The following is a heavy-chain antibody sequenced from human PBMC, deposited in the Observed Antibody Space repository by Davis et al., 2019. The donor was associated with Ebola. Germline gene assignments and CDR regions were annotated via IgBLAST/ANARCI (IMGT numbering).Heavy chain of an antibody. J-gene: IGHJ4*02. Sequence: PSETLSLTCTVSGGSISSGDYYWSWIRQPPGKGLEWIGYIYYSGSTYYNPSLKSRVTISVDTSKNQFSLKLSSVTAADTAVYYCARNRLRFLEWLPHYWGQGTLVTVSS. CDR2: IYYSGST. D-gene: IGHD3-3*01. CDR3: ARNRLRFLEWLPHY. V-gene: IGHV4-30-4*01. CDR1: GGSISSGDYY.